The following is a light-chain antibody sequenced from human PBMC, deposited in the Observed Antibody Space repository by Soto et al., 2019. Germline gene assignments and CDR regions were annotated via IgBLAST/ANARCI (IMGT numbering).Light chain of an antibody. CDR1: QSVSSF. Sequence: EIVMTHSPATLSVSPCERATLSSRASQSVSSFLAWYQQKPGQAPRLLIYGASTRATGFPARFSGSGSGTEFTLTISSLQSEDFAVYYCQQYNNWPWTFGQGTKVDI. CDR3: QQYNNWPWT. V-gene: IGKV3-15*01. J-gene: IGKJ1*01. CDR2: GAS.